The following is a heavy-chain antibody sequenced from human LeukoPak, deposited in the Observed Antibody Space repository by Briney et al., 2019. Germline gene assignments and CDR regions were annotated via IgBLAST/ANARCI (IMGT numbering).Heavy chain of an antibody. Sequence: SETLSLTCTVSGGSISSYYWSWIRQPPGKGLEWIGYIYYSGSTNYNPSLKSRVTISVDTSKNQFSLKLSSVTAADTAVYYCARSEAYCSGGSCYYFFDYWGQGTLVTASS. CDR2: IYYSGST. CDR1: GGSISSYY. CDR3: ARSEAYCSGGSCYYFFDY. V-gene: IGHV4-59*01. D-gene: IGHD2-15*01. J-gene: IGHJ4*02.